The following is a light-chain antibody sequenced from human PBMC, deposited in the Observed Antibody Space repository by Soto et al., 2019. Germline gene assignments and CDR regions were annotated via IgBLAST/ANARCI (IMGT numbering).Light chain of an antibody. Sequence: QSSLTQPASVSGSRGQSITISCTGTISDVGGYNYVSWYQQHPGKAPKLMIYEVSKRPSGVSNRFSGSKSGNTASLTISGLQAEDEADYYCRSYTSSSTLVFGGGTKVTVL. CDR3: RSYTSSSTLV. CDR2: EVS. V-gene: IGLV2-14*01. CDR1: ISDVGGYNY. J-gene: IGLJ3*02.